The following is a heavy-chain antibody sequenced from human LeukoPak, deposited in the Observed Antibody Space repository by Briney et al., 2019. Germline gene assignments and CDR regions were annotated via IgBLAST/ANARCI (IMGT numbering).Heavy chain of an antibody. CDR1: GGSFSGYY. D-gene: IGHD1-1*01. J-gene: IGHJ4*02. Sequence: PSETLSLTCAVYGGSFSGYYWSWIRQPPGKGLEWIGEINHSGSTNYNPSLKSRVTISVDTSKNQFSLKLSSVTAADTAVYYCARGLLSWNDIYFDYWGQGTRVTVSS. CDR2: INHSGST. V-gene: IGHV4-34*01. CDR3: ARGLLSWNDIYFDY.